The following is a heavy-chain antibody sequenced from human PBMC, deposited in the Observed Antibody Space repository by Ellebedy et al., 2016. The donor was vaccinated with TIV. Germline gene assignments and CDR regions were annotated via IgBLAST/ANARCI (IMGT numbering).Heavy chain of an antibody. CDR3: AAPKYEDLYGLDV. Sequence: AASVKVSCKSSGFTSSNAAVQWARQSRGQHLEWIGWIVVGTGSTDYAQQFQERVIITRDMSTRTVYMELRSLRSDDTAVYYCAAPKYEDLYGLDVWGQGTTVTVSS. CDR1: GFTSSNAA. CDR2: IVVGTGST. V-gene: IGHV1-58*01. D-gene: IGHD2/OR15-2a*01. J-gene: IGHJ6*02.